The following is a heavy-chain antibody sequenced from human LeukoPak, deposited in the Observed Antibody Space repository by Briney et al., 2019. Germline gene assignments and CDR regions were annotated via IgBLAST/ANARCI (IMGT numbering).Heavy chain of an antibody. CDR3: ARGGGYYYDSSGYDY. D-gene: IGHD3-22*01. V-gene: IGHV4-34*01. J-gene: IGHJ4*02. CDR2: INHSGST. CDR1: GGSFSGYY. Sequence: SETLSLTCAVYGGSFSGYYWSWIRQPPGKGLEWIGEINHSGSTNYNPSLKSRVTISVDTSKNQFSLKLSSVTAADTAVYYCARGGGYYYDSSGYDYWGQGTLVTVSS.